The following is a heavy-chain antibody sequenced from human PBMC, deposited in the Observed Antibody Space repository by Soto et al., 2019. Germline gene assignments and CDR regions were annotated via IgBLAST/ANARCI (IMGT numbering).Heavy chain of an antibody. Sequence: PGDSVKISCKGSGYSFTSYWIVWVRQIPGKGLELMGIMYPGGSDTRYSPSFQGQVTISADKSISTAYLQWSSLKASDTAMYYCARCAWDYYDSSGSHRPTTYYYYGMDVWGQGTTVTVSS. V-gene: IGHV5-51*01. CDR3: ARCAWDYYDSSGSHRPTTYYYYGMDV. D-gene: IGHD3-22*01. CDR1: GYSFTSYW. CDR2: MYPGGSDT. J-gene: IGHJ6*02.